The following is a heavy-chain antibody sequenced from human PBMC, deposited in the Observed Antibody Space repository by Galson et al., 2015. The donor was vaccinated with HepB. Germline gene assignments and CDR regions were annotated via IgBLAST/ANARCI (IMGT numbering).Heavy chain of an antibody. CDR3: AKARVDCSSTSCSSYFDY. J-gene: IGHJ4*02. Sequence: SLRLSCAASGFTFRSYWMHWVRQAPGKGLVWVSRINSDGSSTSYADSVKGRFTISRDNAENTLYLQMNSLRAEDTAVYYCAKARVDCSSTSCSSYFDYWGQGTLVTVSS. V-gene: IGHV3-74*01. CDR1: GFTFRSYW. CDR2: INSDGSST. D-gene: IGHD2-2*01.